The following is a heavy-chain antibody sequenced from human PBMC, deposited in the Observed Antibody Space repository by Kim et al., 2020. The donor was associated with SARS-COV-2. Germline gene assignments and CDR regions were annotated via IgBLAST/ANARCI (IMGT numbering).Heavy chain of an antibody. Sequence: SRVTISVDTSKNQFSLKLSSVTAADTAVYCCARGYDFWSGYFWARGAFDIWGQGTMVTVSS. V-gene: IGHV4-59*09. CDR3: ARGYDFWSGYFWARGAFDI. D-gene: IGHD3-3*01. J-gene: IGHJ3*02.